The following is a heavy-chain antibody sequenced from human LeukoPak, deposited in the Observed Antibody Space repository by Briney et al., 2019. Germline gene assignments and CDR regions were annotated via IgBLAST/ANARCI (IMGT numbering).Heavy chain of an antibody. CDR2: INHGGGT. CDR1: GGSFSDYF. Sequence: RTSETLSLTCAVYGGSFSDYFWNWIRQTPGKGLEWIGEINHGGGTNYNPSLKSRVTISVDTSKNQFSLKLSSVTAADTAVYYCARALYGSGSYYLDYWGQGTLVTVSS. J-gene: IGHJ4*02. D-gene: IGHD3-10*01. V-gene: IGHV4-34*01. CDR3: ARALYGSGSYYLDY.